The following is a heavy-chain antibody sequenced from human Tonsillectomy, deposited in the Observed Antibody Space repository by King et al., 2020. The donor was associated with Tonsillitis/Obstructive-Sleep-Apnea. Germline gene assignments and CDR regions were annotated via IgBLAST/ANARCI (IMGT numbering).Heavy chain of an antibody. Sequence: EVQLVESGGGVVQPGGSLRLSCAASGFTFDDYAMHWVRQAPGKGLEWVSLISGDGGSPYYADSVKGRFTIPRDNSKNSLYLQMNSLRTEDTALYYCAKPLSSGWYLYAFDIWGQGTMVTVSS. J-gene: IGHJ3*02. D-gene: IGHD6-19*01. V-gene: IGHV3-43*02. CDR1: GFTFDDYA. CDR3: AKPLSSGWYLYAFDI. CDR2: ISGDGGSP.